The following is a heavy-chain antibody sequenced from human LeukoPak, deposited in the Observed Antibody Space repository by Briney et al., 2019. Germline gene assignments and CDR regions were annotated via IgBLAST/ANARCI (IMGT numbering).Heavy chain of an antibody. J-gene: IGHJ6*02. CDR3: ARDNTVTTYYYYGMDV. CDR2: INHSGST. D-gene: IGHD4-11*01. Sequence: TASETLSLTCAVYSGSFSGYYWSWIRQPPGKGLEWIGEINHSGSTNYNPSLKSRVTISVDTSKNQFSLKLSSVTAADTAVYYCARDNTVTTYYYYGMDVWGQGTTVTVSS. CDR1: SGSFSGYY. V-gene: IGHV4-34*01.